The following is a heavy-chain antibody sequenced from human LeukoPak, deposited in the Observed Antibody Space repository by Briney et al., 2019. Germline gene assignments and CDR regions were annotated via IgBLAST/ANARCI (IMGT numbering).Heavy chain of an antibody. J-gene: IGHJ4*02. D-gene: IGHD1-26*01. Sequence: GGTLRLSRAASGFTFSEYWMHWVRQAPGKGLVWVSRINGDGSRTRYAGSVKGRFTISRDNAKNTLYLQMNSLSAEDTAVYYCAKLVRATTGIDYWGQGTLVTVSS. CDR1: GFTFSEYW. CDR3: AKLVRATTGIDY. V-gene: IGHV3-74*01. CDR2: INGDGSRT.